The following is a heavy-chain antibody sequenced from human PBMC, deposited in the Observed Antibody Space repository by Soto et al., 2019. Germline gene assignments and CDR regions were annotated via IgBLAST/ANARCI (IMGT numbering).Heavy chain of an antibody. Sequence: GGSLRLSCVGSGFTFSSYEMNWVRHAPGKGLEWVSFIITTGASTQYADSVRGRFTTSRNDVENSVFLQLDSLRVEDTAVYYCARGYSSTIFDYWGQGVLVTVSS. J-gene: IGHJ4*02. D-gene: IGHD6-19*01. V-gene: IGHV3-48*03. CDR3: ARGYSSTIFDY. CDR2: IITTGAST. CDR1: GFTFSSYE.